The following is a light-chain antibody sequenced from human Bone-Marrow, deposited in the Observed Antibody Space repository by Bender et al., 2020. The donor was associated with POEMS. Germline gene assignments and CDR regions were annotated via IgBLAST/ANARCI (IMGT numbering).Light chain of an antibody. Sequence: QSVLAQPPSASGTPGQRLTISCSGSTANIGKNYVYWYQHLPEPAPKLLIYPNDQRPSGVPGRFSAAKSGTSASLAISGLQPEDEANYYCSTYTTSFTWLFGGGTHLTVL. J-gene: IGLJ3*02. CDR1: TANIGKNY. V-gene: IGLV1-47*01. CDR3: STYTTSFTWL. CDR2: PND.